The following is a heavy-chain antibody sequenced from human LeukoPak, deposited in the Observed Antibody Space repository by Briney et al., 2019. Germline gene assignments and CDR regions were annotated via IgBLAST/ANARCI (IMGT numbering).Heavy chain of an antibody. V-gene: IGHV3-30-3*01. D-gene: IGHD3-16*01. CDR1: GFTFSSYT. CDR3: AREELGSSLGFDP. J-gene: IGHJ5*02. CDR2: ISFDGSNK. Sequence: PGGSLRLSCAASGFTFSSYTIHWVRQPPGKGLEWVAVISFDGSNKYYADSVKGRLTISRDNSKNTLYLQMNSLRAEDTAVYYCAREELGSSLGFDPWGQGTLVTVSS.